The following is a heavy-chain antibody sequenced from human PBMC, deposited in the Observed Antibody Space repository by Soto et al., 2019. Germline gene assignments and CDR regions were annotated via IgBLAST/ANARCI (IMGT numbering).Heavy chain of an antibody. D-gene: IGHD3-22*01. J-gene: IGHJ3*01. CDR3: VRDRRIYYSDPHDEFVASDYEV. Sequence: QVQLIQSAAEVKKPGSSVRVSCTASGGIFSSHGFSWVRQAPGQRLEWVGGFIPIFRTLTYTEKFQARVRIAADESTNTVYLDLSSLTSEDTAVYYCVRDRRIYYSDPHDEFVASDYEVWGQGTMVSVSS. CDR1: GGIFSSHG. CDR2: FIPIFRTL. V-gene: IGHV1-69*01.